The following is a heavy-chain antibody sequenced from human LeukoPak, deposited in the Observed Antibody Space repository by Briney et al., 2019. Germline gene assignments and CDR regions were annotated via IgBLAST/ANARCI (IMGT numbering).Heavy chain of an antibody. CDR2: ISYDGTNK. CDR3: AKDGSSGWYWEVIDY. D-gene: IGHD6-19*01. CDR1: GFTFSTHG. J-gene: IGHJ4*02. Sequence: GGSLRLSCAASGFTFSTHGMQWVRQAPGKGLEWVAVISYDGTNKYYADSVKGRFTISRGNSKNTLYLQMNSLRAEDTALYYCAKDGSSGWYWEVIDYWGQGTLVTVSS. V-gene: IGHV3-30*18.